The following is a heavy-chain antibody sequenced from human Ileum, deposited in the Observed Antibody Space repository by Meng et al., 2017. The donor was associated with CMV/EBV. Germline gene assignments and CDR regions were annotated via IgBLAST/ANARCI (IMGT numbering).Heavy chain of an antibody. CDR3: VRLTGNSWLDY. Sequence: QVQLQQSGPGLVKTSQTLLLTCAISGDSVSSTTVTWNWIRQSPSRGLEWLGRTYYRSKWFNDYALSVRGRITINPDISKNQLSLQLNSVTPEDTAVYHCVRLTGNSWLDYWGRGTLVTVSS. V-gene: IGHV6-1*01. CDR2: TYYRSKWFN. D-gene: IGHD6-13*01. J-gene: IGHJ4*02. CDR1: GDSVSSTTVT.